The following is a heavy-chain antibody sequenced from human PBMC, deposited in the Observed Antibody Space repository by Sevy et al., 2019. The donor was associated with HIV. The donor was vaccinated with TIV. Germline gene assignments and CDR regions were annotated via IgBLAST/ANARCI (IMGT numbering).Heavy chain of an antibody. Sequence: GGSLRLSCAASGFTFSSYSMNWVRQAPGKGLEWVSSISSSSSYIYYADSVKGRFTISRDNAKNSLYLQMNSLRAEDTAVYYCARDERGEDFWSGELIREYYYYYYGMDVWGQGTTVTVSS. D-gene: IGHD3-3*01. CDR2: ISSSSSYI. V-gene: IGHV3-21*01. CDR3: ARDERGEDFWSGELIREYYYYYYGMDV. CDR1: GFTFSSYS. J-gene: IGHJ6*02.